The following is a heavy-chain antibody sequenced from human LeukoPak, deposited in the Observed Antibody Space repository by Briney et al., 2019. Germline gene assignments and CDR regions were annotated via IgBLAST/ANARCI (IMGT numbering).Heavy chain of an antibody. Sequence: HPGGSLRLSCAASGFTFDDYAMHWVRQAPGKGLEWVSGISWNGGSIGYADSVKGRFTISRDNAKNSLYLQMNSLRAEDMALYYCAKDRTPTSSGWYDYWGQGTLVTVSS. CDR2: ISWNGGSI. CDR1: GFTFDDYA. CDR3: AKDRTPTSSGWYDY. V-gene: IGHV3-9*03. D-gene: IGHD6-19*01. J-gene: IGHJ4*02.